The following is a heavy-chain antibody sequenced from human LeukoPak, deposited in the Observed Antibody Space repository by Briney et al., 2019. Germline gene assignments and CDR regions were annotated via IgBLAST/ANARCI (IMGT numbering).Heavy chain of an antibody. D-gene: IGHD4-23*01. Sequence: SETLSLTCTVSGGSISSYYWSWIRQPPGKGLEWIGYIYYSGSTNYNPSLKSRVTISVDTSKNQFSLKLSSVTAADTAVYYCARQRWGYGGNSDAFDIWGQGTMVTVSS. CDR1: GGSISSYY. V-gene: IGHV4-59*08. J-gene: IGHJ3*02. CDR3: ARQRWGYGGNSDAFDI. CDR2: IYYSGST.